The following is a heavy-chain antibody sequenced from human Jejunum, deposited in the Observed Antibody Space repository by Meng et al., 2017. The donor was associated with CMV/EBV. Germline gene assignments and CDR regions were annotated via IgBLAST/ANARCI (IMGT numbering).Heavy chain of an antibody. CDR3: ARASNSAGWYGFDY. J-gene: IGHJ4*02. CDR2: VYTSGST. V-gene: IGHV4-4*07. Sequence: QVQLQESGPGLVKPSETLSPTCTVSGDSITGYYYNWIRQPAGKGLEWIGRVYTSGSTNYSPSLKSRVTMSVDTSMKQLSLKLTSVTAADTAVYYCARASNSAGWYGFDYWGQGTLVTVSS. CDR1: GDSITGYY. D-gene: IGHD6-19*01.